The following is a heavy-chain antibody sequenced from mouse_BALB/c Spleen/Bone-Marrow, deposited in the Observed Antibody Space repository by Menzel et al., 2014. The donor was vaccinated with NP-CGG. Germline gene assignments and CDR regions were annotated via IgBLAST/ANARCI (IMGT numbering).Heavy chain of an antibody. D-gene: IGHD2-4*01. Sequence: EVNVVESGGGLVKTGGSLKLTCAASGFTFSDFYMYWVRQTPGKRLEWIGNISDGGNYTCYPDSVKGRFTISRDNARNNPYLQMSSLKSEDAAMYYCVRDGDYKYAWFDYWGQGTLVPVSA. V-gene: IGHV5-4*02. CDR3: VRDGDYKYAWFDY. J-gene: IGHJ3*01. CDR1: GFTFSDFY. CDR2: ISDGGNYT.